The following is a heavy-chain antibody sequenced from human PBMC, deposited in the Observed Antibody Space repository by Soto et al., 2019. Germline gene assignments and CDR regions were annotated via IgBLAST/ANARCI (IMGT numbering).Heavy chain of an antibody. J-gene: IGHJ6*02. CDR1: GNTFTSNE. Sequence: QVQLVQSGAEVKKPGASVKVSCKASGNTFTSNEINWVRQATGQGLEWMGWMNPNSGNTGYAQKFQDRVTMTRNTSIGTAYRELSRLRSEDTAVYYCAGVRGGDYGMDVWGQGTTVTVSS. D-gene: IGHD3-16*01. CDR3: AGVRGGDYGMDV. V-gene: IGHV1-8*01. CDR2: MNPNSGNT.